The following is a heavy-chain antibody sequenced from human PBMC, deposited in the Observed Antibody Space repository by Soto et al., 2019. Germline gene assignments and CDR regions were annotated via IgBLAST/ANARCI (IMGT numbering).Heavy chain of an antibody. CDR3: ARSPDYTNRYDN. Sequence: PSETLSLTCTVSGASISSYYLNWIRQPPGKGLEWIGFISYSGSTNYNPSLTSRVTISVDTSKNQFSLKLTSVTAADTAVYYCARSPDYTNRYDNWGQGALVTVSS. CDR1: GASISSYY. D-gene: IGHD4-4*01. J-gene: IGHJ4*02. CDR2: ISYSGST. V-gene: IGHV4-59*01.